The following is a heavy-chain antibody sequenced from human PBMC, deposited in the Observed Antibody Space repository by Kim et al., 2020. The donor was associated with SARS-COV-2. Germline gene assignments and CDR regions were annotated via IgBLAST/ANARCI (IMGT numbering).Heavy chain of an antibody. J-gene: IGHJ3*02. CDR3: ARSDYYDAFDI. CDR2: T. Sequence: TRYSPSFQGQVTISADKSISTAYLQWSSLKASDTAMYYCARSDYYDAFDIWGQGTMVTVSS. V-gene: IGHV5-51*01. D-gene: IGHD3-10*01.